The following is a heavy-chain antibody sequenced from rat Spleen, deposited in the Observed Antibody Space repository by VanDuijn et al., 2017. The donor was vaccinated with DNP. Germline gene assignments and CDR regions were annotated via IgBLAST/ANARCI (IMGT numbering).Heavy chain of an antibody. CDR1: GFTFNNYD. J-gene: IGHJ2*01. CDR3: ATPVFNYAPYFDY. CDR2: ISPSGGSS. V-gene: IGHV5S13*01. Sequence: EVQLVESGGGLVQPGRSLKVSCAVSGFTFNNYDMAWVRQAPTKGLEWVASISPSGGSSYFRDSVKGRFTVSRDNAKNTQYLQMDSLRSEDTATYYCATPVFNYAPYFDYWGQGVMVTVSS. D-gene: IGHD1-8*01.